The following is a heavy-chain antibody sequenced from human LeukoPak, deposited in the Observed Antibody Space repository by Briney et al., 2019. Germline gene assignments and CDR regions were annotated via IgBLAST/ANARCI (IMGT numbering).Heavy chain of an antibody. V-gene: IGHV1-2*02. Sequence: GASVKVSCKASGYTFTGYYMHWVRQAPGQGLEWMGWINPNSGGTNYAQKFQGRVTMTRDTSISTAYMELNSLRSDDTAVYYCARTSLGGHELYYYYMDVWGKGTTVTISS. CDR1: GYTFTGYY. CDR2: INPNSGGT. J-gene: IGHJ6*03. CDR3: ARTSLGGHELYYYYMDV. D-gene: IGHD2-15*01.